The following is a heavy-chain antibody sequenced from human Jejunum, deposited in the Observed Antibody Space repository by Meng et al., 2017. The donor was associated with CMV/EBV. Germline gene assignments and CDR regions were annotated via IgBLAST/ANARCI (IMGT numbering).Heavy chain of an antibody. CDR3: ARMTGTNYFDY. V-gene: IGHV4-61*02. CDR2: MYSSGST. CDR1: GGSVSSASYL. D-gene: IGHD3-9*01. J-gene: IGHJ4*02. Sequence: QGNRKGPGPGLVKPSQTLSLTCIVSGGSVSSASYLWSWIRQPAGKGLEGIGRMYSSGSTYYNPSLKSRLTMSIDTSKNQFSLELSSVTAADTAVYYCARMTGTNYFDYWGQGTLVTVSS.